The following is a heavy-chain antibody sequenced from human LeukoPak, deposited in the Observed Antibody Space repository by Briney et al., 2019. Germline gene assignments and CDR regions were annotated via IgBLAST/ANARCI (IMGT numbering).Heavy chain of an antibody. CDR2: IYTSGST. CDR1: GGSISSGGYY. J-gene: IGHJ6*03. CDR3: ARVCSSGGCYSNYYYMDV. V-gene: IGHV4-61*02. Sequence: SQTLSLTCTVSGGSISSGGYYWSWIRQPPGKGLEWIGRIYTSGSTNYNPSLKSRVTMSVDTSKNQFSLKLSSVTAADTAVYYCARVCSSGGCYSNYYYMDVWGKGTTVTVSS. D-gene: IGHD2-15*01.